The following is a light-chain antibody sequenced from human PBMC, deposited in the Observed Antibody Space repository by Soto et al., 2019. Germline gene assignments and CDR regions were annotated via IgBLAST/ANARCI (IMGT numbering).Light chain of an antibody. CDR3: QQYPLYLDT. CDR2: DSS. Sequence: DIPMTQSPSTRSASVGSRVTITCRASKNINIWVAWYQQKPGRAPKLLIYDSSSLESGVPSTVSGSGSGTEFSLTISDLQPDDFATYYCQQYPLYLDTFGQGTRVDIK. CDR1: KNINIW. V-gene: IGKV1-5*01. J-gene: IGKJ1*01.